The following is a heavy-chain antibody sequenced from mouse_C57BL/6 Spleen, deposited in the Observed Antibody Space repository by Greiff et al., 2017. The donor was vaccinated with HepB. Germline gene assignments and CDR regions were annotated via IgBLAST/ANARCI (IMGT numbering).Heavy chain of an antibody. Sequence: EVKLQQSGAELVRPGASVKLSCTASGFNIKDDYMHWVKQRPEQGLEWIGWIDPENGDTEYASKFQGKATITADTSSNTAYLQLSSLTSEDTAVYYCTRYGNGNYWGQGTTLTVSS. J-gene: IGHJ2*01. CDR1: GFNIKDDY. CDR3: TRYGNGNY. V-gene: IGHV14-4*01. D-gene: IGHD2-1*01. CDR2: IDPENGDT.